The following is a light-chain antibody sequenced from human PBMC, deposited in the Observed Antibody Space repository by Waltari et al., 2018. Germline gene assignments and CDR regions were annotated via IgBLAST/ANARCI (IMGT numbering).Light chain of an antibody. CDR3: CSYAGSSTSV. J-gene: IGLJ3*02. Sequence: QSALTQPASVSGSPGQSITISCTGTSSYVGGYNYVSWYQQHPGKAPKLMIYDVSKRPSGVSNRFSGSKSGNTASLTISGLQAEDEADYYCCSYAGSSTSVFGGGTKLTVL. CDR1: SSYVGGYNY. CDR2: DVS. V-gene: IGLV2-23*02.